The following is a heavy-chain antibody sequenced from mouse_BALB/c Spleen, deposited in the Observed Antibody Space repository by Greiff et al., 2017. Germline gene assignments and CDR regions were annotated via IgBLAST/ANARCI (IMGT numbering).Heavy chain of an antibody. Sequence: VQLQQSGAELVRPGALVKLSCKASGFNIKDYYMHWVKQRPEQGLEWIGWIDPENGNTIYDPKFQGKASITADTSSNTAYLQLSSLTSEDTAVYYCARFYYDYLYAMDYWGQGTSVTVSS. CDR2: IDPENGNT. V-gene: IGHV14-1*02. CDR1: GFNIKDYY. CDR3: ARFYYDYLYAMDY. D-gene: IGHD2-4*01. J-gene: IGHJ4*01.